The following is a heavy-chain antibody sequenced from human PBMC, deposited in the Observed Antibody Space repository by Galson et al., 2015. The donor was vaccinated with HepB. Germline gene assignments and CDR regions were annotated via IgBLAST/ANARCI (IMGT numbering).Heavy chain of an antibody. V-gene: IGHV1-69*13. CDR3: ARGIAAADHFDY. CDR1: GGAFSSYA. J-gene: IGHJ4*02. Sequence: SVKVSCKASGGAFSSYAISWVRQAPGQGLEWMGGIIPIFGTANYAQKFQGRVTITADESTSTAYMELSSLRSEDTAVYYCARGIAAADHFDYWGQGTLVTVSS. D-gene: IGHD6-13*01. CDR2: IIPIFGTA.